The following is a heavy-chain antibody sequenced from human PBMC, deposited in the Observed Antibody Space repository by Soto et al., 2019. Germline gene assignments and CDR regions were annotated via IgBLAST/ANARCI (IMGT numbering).Heavy chain of an antibody. CDR2: IYYSGNT. J-gene: IGHJ4*02. V-gene: IGHV4-30-4*01. Sequence: PSEALSLTCTVSGGSVSSGDYYWNWIRQPPRKGLERIGYIYYSGNTYYTPSLKSRVTISIDTSKNLVSLKPSTVTAADTAVYYCDRGRAYSSSSSDSWGQGTLVPVSS. D-gene: IGHD6-6*01. CDR1: GGSVSSGDYY. CDR3: DRGRAYSSSSSDS.